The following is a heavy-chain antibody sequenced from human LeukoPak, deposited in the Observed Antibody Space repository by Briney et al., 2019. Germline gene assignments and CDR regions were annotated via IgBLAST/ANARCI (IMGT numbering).Heavy chain of an antibody. D-gene: IGHD5-18*01. CDR2: ISAYNGNT. J-gene: IGHJ3*02. V-gene: IGHV1-18*01. CDR1: GYTFTSYG. Sequence: ASVKVSCKASGYTFTSYGISWVRQAPGQGLEWMGWISAYNGNTNYAQKLQGRVTMTTDTSTSTAYMELRSLRSDDTAVYYCARVQGVRGYSLHAFDIWGQGTMVTVSS. CDR3: ARVQGVRGYSLHAFDI.